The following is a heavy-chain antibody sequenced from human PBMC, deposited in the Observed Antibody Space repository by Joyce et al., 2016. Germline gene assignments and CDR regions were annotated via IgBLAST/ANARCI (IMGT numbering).Heavy chain of an antibody. Sequence: QVQLVQSVAEVKNPGASVKVSCKASGFSFSGYYIHWVRQAPGQGLEWMGWINPDRGDTIYAQKFQGRVTMTRDTSISTVYLELGRLTSDDTALYYCAREYGGTFYFDYWGQVTLVTVSS. CDR3: AREYGGTFYFDY. CDR1: GFSFSGYY. D-gene: IGHD4-23*01. V-gene: IGHV1-2*02. CDR2: INPDRGDT. J-gene: IGHJ4*02.